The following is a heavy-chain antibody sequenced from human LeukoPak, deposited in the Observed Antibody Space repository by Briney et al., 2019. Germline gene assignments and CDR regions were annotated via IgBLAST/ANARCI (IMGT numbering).Heavy chain of an antibody. J-gene: IGHJ4*02. D-gene: IGHD5-18*01. Sequence: PSETLSLTCTVSGGSISSYYWSWIRQPPGKGLEWIGYIYYSGSTNYNPSLKSRVIISVDTSKNQFSLKLSSVTAADTAVYYCARDRYSYGLFDYWGQGTLVTVSP. CDR2: IYYSGST. CDR1: GGSISSYY. V-gene: IGHV4-59*01. CDR3: ARDRYSYGLFDY.